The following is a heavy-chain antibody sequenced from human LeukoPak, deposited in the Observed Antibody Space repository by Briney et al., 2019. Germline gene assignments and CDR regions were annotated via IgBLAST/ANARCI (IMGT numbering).Heavy chain of an antibody. D-gene: IGHD6-19*01. CDR3: ARDYGIAVAGTVTYYYYGMDV. J-gene: IGHJ6*02. CDR1: GYTFTSYG. Sequence: GASVKVSCKASGYTFTSYGISWVRQAPGQGLEWMGWMDPNSGNTGYAQKFQGRITMTRNTSISTAYMELSSLRSEDTAVYYCARDYGIAVAGTVTYYYYGMDVWGQGTTVTVSS. V-gene: IGHV1-8*02. CDR2: MDPNSGNT.